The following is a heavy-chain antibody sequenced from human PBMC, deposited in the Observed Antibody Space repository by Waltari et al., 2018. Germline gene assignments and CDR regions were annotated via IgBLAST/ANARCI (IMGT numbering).Heavy chain of an antibody. CDR3: ARLFNHYIDV. Sequence: QLQLQESGPGLVQSSETLSLICSVPGGSISTNNFYWGWIRQPPGKVLEWIGSVHYTGNPYYNPPLKHRVTISVDSSKNEFSLRLRSVTASDTAVYYCARLFNHYIDVWGRGTAVTVSS. CDR2: VHYTGNP. J-gene: IGHJ6*03. CDR1: GGSISTNNFY. V-gene: IGHV4-39*01.